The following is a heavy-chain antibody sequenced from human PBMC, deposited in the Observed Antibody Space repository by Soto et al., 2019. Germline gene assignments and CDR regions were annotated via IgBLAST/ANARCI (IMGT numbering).Heavy chain of an antibody. D-gene: IGHD3-22*01. CDR2: IYYNGGA. Sequence: SESLSLTCTVSDGFISSSSYYWDWIRQPPGKGLEWIGSIYYNGGAFYNPSLKRRVTISVDTSKTQFSLDLGSVTTTDTVVYFFVRGGPSVYYYHLVYWVQGTQVTVSS. J-gene: IGHJ4*02. V-gene: IGHV4-39*01. CDR3: VRGGPSVYYYHLVY. CDR1: DGFISSSSYY.